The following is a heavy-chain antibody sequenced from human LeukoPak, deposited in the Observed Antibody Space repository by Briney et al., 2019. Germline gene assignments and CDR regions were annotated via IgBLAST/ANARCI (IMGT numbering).Heavy chain of an antibody. D-gene: IGHD3-3*01. J-gene: IGHJ4*02. Sequence: GGSLRLSCAASGFTFSSYAMRWVRQAPGKGLKWVSAISGSGGSTYYADSVKGRFTISRDNSKNTLYLQMNSLRAEDTAVYYCASVDYDFWSGVFDYWGQGTLVTVSS. CDR3: ASVDYDFWSGVFDY. CDR1: GFTFSSYA. CDR2: ISGSGGST. V-gene: IGHV3-23*01.